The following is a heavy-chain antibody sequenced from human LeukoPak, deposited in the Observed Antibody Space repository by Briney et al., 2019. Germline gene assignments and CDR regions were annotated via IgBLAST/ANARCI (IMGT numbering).Heavy chain of an antibody. V-gene: IGHV1-69*05. Sequence: SVKVSCKASGGTFSSYAISWVRQAPGQGLEWMGRIIPIFGTANYAQKFQGRVTITTDESTSTAYMELSSLRSEDTAAYYCARDRRIAAAGSSAFDIWGQGTMVTASS. CDR1: GGTFSSYA. CDR3: ARDRRIAAAGSSAFDI. J-gene: IGHJ3*02. D-gene: IGHD6-13*01. CDR2: IIPIFGTA.